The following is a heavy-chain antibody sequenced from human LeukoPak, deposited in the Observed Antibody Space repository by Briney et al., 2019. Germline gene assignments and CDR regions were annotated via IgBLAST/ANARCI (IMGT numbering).Heavy chain of an antibody. Sequence: SVKVSCKASGGTFSSYAISWVRQAPGQGLEWMGGIIPIFGTANYAQKFQGKVTITTDESTSTAYMELSSLRSEDTAVYYCARSLDYYDSSGYYYYFDYWGQGTLVTVSS. CDR1: GGTFSSYA. D-gene: IGHD3-22*01. V-gene: IGHV1-69*05. J-gene: IGHJ4*02. CDR3: ARSLDYYDSSGYYYYFDY. CDR2: IIPIFGTA.